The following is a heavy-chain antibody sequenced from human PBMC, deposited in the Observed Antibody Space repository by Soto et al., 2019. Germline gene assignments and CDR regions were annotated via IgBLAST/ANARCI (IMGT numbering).Heavy chain of an antibody. D-gene: IGHD3-22*01. J-gene: IGHJ4*02. CDR3: ARDSYDSSGYNLDY. V-gene: IGHV3-53*01. CDR2: IYSGGST. Sequence: PGGSLRLSCAASGFTVSSKYMSWVRQAPGKGLEWVSVIYSGGSTAYADSVKGRFTISRDNAKNSLYLQMNSLRAEDTAVYYCARDSYDSSGYNLDYWGQGALVTVSS. CDR1: GFTVSSKY.